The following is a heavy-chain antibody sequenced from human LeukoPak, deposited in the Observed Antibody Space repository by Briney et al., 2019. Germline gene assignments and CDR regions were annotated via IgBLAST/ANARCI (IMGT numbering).Heavy chain of an antibody. Sequence: PSETLCLTCTVSGDSICDNYWNWIRQPPGKGLEWVGYIDNKGTTNYNPSLRSRVTISLDTTKNQSSLTLTFMTAADTAVYYCARSIALTMWGRENWLDPWGQGTLVTVSS. D-gene: IGHD6-6*01. CDR2: IDNKGTT. CDR1: GDSICDNY. V-gene: IGHV4-59*01. CDR3: ARSIALTMWGRENWLDP. J-gene: IGHJ5*02.